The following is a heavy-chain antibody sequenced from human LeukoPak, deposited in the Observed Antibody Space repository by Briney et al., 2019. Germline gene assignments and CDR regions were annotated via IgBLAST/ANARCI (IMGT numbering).Heavy chain of an antibody. D-gene: IGHD6-19*01. Sequence: GGSLRLSCAASGNYWMHWVRQAPGKGLVWVSHINSDGSWTSYADSVKGRFTISRDNAKNSLYLQMNSLRAEDTALYYCAKGHSGWWGYFDYWGQGTLVTVSS. J-gene: IGHJ4*02. V-gene: IGHV3-74*01. CDR2: INSDGSWT. CDR3: AKGHSGWWGYFDY. CDR1: GNYW.